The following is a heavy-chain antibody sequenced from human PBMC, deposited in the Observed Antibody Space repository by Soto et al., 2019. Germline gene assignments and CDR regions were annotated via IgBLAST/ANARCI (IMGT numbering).Heavy chain of an antibody. V-gene: IGHV4-39*01. D-gene: IGHD2-21*02. CDR1: GVSITTSSYF. J-gene: IGHJ1*01. Sequence: QLQLQESGPGLVKPSETLSLTCTVSGVSITTSSYFWGWIRQPPGKGLEWIGSVYYSGSTYYNPSLKSRVTISVETSKNQFSLKLTSVTAADTAVYYCANTLRGDSYFFQHWGQGSLVTVSS. CDR3: ANTLRGDSYFFQH. CDR2: VYYSGST.